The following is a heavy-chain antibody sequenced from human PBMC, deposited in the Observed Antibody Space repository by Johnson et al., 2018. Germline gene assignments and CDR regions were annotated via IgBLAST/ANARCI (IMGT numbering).Heavy chain of an antibody. CDR2: IWYDGSQT. V-gene: IGHV3-33*01. J-gene: IGHJ3*01. Sequence: QVQLVQSGGGVVQPGTSLTPSCFTSGVTVTSYTWHWVRQAPGKGLEWVAVIWYDGSQTVYGDSVKGRSTISRDNSDVYLQMNSLRAEDTAVYFGARDRPSSLPNDALDLWGLGTMVAVSS. CDR3: ARDRPSSLPNDALDL. D-gene: IGHD6-19*01. CDR1: GVTVTSYT.